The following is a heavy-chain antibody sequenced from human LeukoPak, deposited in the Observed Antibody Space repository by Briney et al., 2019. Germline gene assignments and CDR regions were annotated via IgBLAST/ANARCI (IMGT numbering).Heavy chain of an antibody. V-gene: IGHV3-53*01. J-gene: IGHJ4*02. Sequence: SGGSLRLSCAASGFTVSSNHMSRVRQAPGKGLEWVSVIYSGGSTDYADSVKGRFTISRDNLKNTVYLQMNSLRAEDTAVYYCARGPAGYNWGQGTLVTFSS. CDR2: IYSGGST. D-gene: IGHD1-1*01. CDR1: GFTVSSNH. CDR3: ARGPAGYN.